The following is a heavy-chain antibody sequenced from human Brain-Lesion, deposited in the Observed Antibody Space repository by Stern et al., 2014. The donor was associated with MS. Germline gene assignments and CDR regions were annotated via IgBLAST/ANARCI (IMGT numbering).Heavy chain of an antibody. J-gene: IGHJ4*02. CDR3: ARFPASRPHVFDS. CDR2: SDHSGST. Sequence: VQLVESGPGLVKPSGTLSLTCAVSGGSISSSNWWSWVRQSPGKGLEWIGESDHSGSTIYNPSLKSRVTVSVDKSKNRFSLNLSSGTAADTAVYFCARFPASRPHVFDSWGQGTLVTVSS. CDR1: GGSISSSNW. D-gene: IGHD6-13*01. V-gene: IGHV4-4*02.